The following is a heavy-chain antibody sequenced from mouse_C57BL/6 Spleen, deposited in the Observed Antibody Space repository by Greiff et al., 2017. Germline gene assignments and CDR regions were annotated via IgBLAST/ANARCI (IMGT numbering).Heavy chain of an antibody. CDR3: ARRGIGPHWYFDV. J-gene: IGHJ1*03. CDR1: GYTFTSYW. V-gene: IGHV1-55*01. Sequence: VQLQQSGAELVKPGASVKMSCKASGYTFTSYWITGVKQRPGQGLEWIGDIYPGSGSTNYNEKFKSKATLTVDTSSSTAYMQLSSLTSEDSAVYYCARRGIGPHWYFDVWGTGTTVTVSS. CDR2: IYPGSGST.